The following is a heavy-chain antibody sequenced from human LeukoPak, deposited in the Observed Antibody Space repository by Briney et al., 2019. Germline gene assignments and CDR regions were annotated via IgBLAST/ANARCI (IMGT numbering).Heavy chain of an antibody. V-gene: IGHV4-39*01. CDR2: IYYTGRT. CDR1: GGSISSSSHY. J-gene: IGHJ4*02. Sequence: PSETLSLTCTVSGGSISSSSHYWGWIRQPPGKGLEWIGSIYYTGRTSYNPSLKRRVTISVDTSKKQFSLKLSSVTAADTAVYYCARLRSYYDILTGRGYFDYWGPGTLVTVSS. D-gene: IGHD3-9*01. CDR3: ARLRSYYDILTGRGYFDY.